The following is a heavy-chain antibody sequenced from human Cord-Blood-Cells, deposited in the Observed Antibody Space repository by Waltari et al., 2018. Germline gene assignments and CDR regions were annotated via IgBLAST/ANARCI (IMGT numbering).Heavy chain of an antibody. V-gene: IGHV1-8*03. CDR2: MNPNSGNT. D-gene: IGHD6-6*01. CDR1: GYTFTTYD. CDR3: ARVGYSSSSNWFDP. Sequence: QVQLVPSGAEVKKPGASVKVSCQASGYTFTTYDITCVRQATGQVLAWMGWMNPNSGNTGYAQKFQGRVTITRNTSISTAYIELSSLRSEDTAVYYCARVGYSSSSNWFDPWCQGTLVTVSS. J-gene: IGHJ5*02.